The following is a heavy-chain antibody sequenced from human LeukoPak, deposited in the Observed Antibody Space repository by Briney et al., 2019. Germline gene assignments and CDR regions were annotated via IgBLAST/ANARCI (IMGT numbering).Heavy chain of an antibody. CDR3: ATFSVVPAAITYPQGGVDY. V-gene: IGHV1-69-2*01. CDR2: VYPEDGET. D-gene: IGHD2-2*01. J-gene: IGHJ4*02. Sequence: ASVKLSCKVSGYTFTDYYMHWVPQAPGKGLEWMGLVYPEDGETIYAEKFQGRVTITADTSTDTAYMELSRLRSEDTAVYYCATFSVVPAAITYPQGGVDYWGQGTLSPSPQ. CDR1: GYTFTDYY.